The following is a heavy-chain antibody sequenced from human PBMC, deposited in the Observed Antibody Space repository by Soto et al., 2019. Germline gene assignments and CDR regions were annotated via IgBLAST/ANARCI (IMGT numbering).Heavy chain of an antibody. CDR2: IYYSGST. J-gene: IGHJ5*02. CDR1: GGSISSYY. CDR3: ARQKQHNYWFDP. V-gene: IGHV4-59*08. D-gene: IGHD6-13*01. Sequence: QVQLQESGPGLVKPSETLSLTCTVSGGSISSYYWSWIRQPPGKGLEWIGYIYYSGSTNYNPSLKSQVTISVDTSKNQFSLKLSSVTAADTAVYYCARQKQHNYWFDPWGQGTLVTVSS.